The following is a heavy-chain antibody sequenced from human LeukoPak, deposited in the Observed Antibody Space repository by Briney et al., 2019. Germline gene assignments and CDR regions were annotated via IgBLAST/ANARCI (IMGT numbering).Heavy chain of an antibody. D-gene: IGHD2-15*01. CDR2: ISSSSSYI. CDR3: ARSPYCSGGSCYSWFDP. V-gene: IGHV3-21*05. CDR1: GFTFSSYE. Sequence: PGGSLRLSCAASGFTFSSYEMNWVRQAPGKGLEWVSYISSSSSYIYYADSVKGRFTISRDNAKNSLYLQMNSLRAEDTAVYYCARSPYCSGGSCYSWFDPWGQGTLVTVSS. J-gene: IGHJ5*02.